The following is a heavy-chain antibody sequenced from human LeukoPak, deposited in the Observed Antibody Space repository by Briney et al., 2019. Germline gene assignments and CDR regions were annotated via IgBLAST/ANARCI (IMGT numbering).Heavy chain of an antibody. CDR2: ISGNGVST. V-gene: IGHV3-23*01. J-gene: IGHJ4*02. Sequence: GGSLRLSCAASGFTFSNYAMSWVRQAPGKGLEWGSTISGNGVSTYYANSVKGRFTISRDNSKNTLWLQMNSLRAEDTALYYCAKPQYDSSWYYFDYWGQGTLVTVSS. CDR3: AKPQYDSSWYYFDY. CDR1: GFTFSNYA. D-gene: IGHD6-13*01.